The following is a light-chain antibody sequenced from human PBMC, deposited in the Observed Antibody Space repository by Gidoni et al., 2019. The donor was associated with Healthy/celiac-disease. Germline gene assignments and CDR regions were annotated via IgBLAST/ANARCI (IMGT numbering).Light chain of an antibody. CDR1: SGHSSYA. J-gene: IGLJ3*02. CDR2: LNSDGSH. V-gene: IGLV4-69*01. CDR3: QTWGTGIPV. Sequence: QLVLTQSPSASASLGASVKLTCTLSSGHSSYAIAWHQQQPEKGPRYLMKLNSDGSHRKGDGFPYRFSGSSSGAERYLTISSLQSEDEADYYCQTWGTGIPVFGGGTKLTVL.